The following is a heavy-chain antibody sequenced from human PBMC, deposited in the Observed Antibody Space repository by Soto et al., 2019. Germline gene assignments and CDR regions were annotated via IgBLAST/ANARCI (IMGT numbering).Heavy chain of an antibody. CDR2: INSDGIST. CDR3: GRDFSAFPYACDI. D-gene: IGHD3-3*02. CDR1: GFTFSSYW. V-gene: IGHV3-74*01. Sequence: GGCLRLTCAASGFTFSSYWIHWVRQAPWKGLVWVSRINSDGISTSYADSVKGRFTISRDNAKNTLYLQMDRLRAEDTAVYYCGRDFSAFPYACDILGQVTMVTVSS. J-gene: IGHJ3*02.